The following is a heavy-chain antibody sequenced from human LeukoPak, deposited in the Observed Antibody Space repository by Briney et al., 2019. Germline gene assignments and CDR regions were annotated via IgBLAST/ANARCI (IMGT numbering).Heavy chain of an antibody. J-gene: IGHJ4*02. CDR2: INPNSGGT. V-gene: IGHV1-2*04. D-gene: IGHD6-19*01. CDR1: GYTFTGYY. CDR3: ARGRLIAVAPAGPDY. Sequence: ASVTVSCKASGYTFTGYYMHWVRQAPGQGLEWMGWINPNSGGTNYAQKFQGWVTMTRDTSISTAYMELSRLRSDDTAVYYCARGRLIAVAPAGPDYWGQGTLVTVSS.